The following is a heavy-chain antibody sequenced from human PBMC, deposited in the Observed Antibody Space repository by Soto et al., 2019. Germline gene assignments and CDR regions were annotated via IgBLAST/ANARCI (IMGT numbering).Heavy chain of an antibody. CDR1: GGTFSSYA. V-gene: IGHV1-69*01. CDR3: AREVKYGQSPANWYFDL. Sequence: QVQLVQSGAEVKKPGSSVKVSCKASGGTFSSYAISWVRQAPGQGLEWLGGIIPIFGTANYAQKFQGRVTITADESTGTAYMELSSLRSEDTPVYYCAREVKYGQSPANWYFDLWGRGTLVTVSS. J-gene: IGHJ2*01. CDR2: IIPIFGTA. D-gene: IGHD3-22*01.